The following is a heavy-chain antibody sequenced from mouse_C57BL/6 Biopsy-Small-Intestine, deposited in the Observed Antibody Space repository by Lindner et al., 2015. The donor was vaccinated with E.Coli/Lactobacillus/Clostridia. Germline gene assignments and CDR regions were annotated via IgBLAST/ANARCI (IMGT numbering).Heavy chain of an antibody. CDR1: GYTFTTYP. CDR2: FHPYNDDT. D-gene: IGHD2-5*01. V-gene: IGHV1-47*01. J-gene: IGHJ3*01. CDR3: TRGSNYGGFTY. Sequence: VQLQESGAELMKPGASVKMSCKASGYTFTTYPIEWMKQNHGKSLEWIGNFHPYNDDTKYNEKFKGKATLTVERSSSTVYLELSRLTSDDSAVYYCTRGSNYGGFTYWGQGTLVTVSA.